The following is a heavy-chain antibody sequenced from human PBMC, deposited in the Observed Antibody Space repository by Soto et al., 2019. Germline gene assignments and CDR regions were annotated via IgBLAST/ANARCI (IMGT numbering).Heavy chain of an antibody. CDR3: ARSSGGNFGIIIEGTNWFDP. Sequence: ASVKVSCKAPRDTFTSYYINWVRQAPGQGLEWMGVINPHGGSTAYAQKFKGRVTLTRDTSASTVYMEVSSLTSEDTVMYYCARSSGGNFGIIIEGTNWFDPWGQGTLVTVSS. CDR1: RDTFTSYY. J-gene: IGHJ5*02. V-gene: IGHV1-46*01. D-gene: IGHD1-26*01. CDR2: INPHGGST.